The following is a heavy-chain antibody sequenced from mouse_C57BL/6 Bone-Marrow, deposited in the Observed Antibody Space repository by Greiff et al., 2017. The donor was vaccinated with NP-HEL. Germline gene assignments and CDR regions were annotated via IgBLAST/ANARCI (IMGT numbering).Heavy chain of an antibody. Sequence: EVQLQESGTVLARPGASVKMSCKTSGYTFTSYWMHWVKQRPGQGLEWIGAIYPGNSDTSYNQKFKGKAKLTAVTSASTAYMELSSLTNEDSAVYYGTRSFTTVVGGTAMDYWGQGTSVTVSS. CDR2: IYPGNSDT. V-gene: IGHV1-5*01. CDR3: TRSFTTVVGGTAMDY. D-gene: IGHD1-1*01. CDR1: GYTFTSYW. J-gene: IGHJ4*01.